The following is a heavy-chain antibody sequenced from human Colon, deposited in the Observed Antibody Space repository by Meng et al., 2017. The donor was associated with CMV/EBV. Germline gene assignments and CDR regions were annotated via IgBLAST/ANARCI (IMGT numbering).Heavy chain of an antibody. D-gene: IGHD3-10*01. Sequence: GGSLRLSCAASGFTFSSYAMTWVRQAPGKGLEWVSAISAGGGSTFYADSVKGRYTISRDNSKNTLFLQMDSLRVEDTAVYYCATGAGSFLVWGQGTLVTVSS. CDR2: ISAGGGST. CDR3: ATGAGSFLV. CDR1: GFTFSSYA. V-gene: IGHV3-23*01. J-gene: IGHJ4*02.